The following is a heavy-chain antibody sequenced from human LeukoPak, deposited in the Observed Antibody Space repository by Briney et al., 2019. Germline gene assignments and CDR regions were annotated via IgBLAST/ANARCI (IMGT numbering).Heavy chain of an antibody. D-gene: IGHD2-2*01. Sequence: SETLSLTCTVSGGSISSYYWSWIRQPPGKGLEWIGYIYYSGSTNYNPSLKSRVTISVDTSKNQFSLKLSSVTAADTAVYYCARIYCSSTSCYGMDVWGQGTTVTVSS. CDR3: ARIYCSSTSCYGMDV. V-gene: IGHV4-59*08. CDR2: IYYSGST. J-gene: IGHJ6*02. CDR1: GGSISSYY.